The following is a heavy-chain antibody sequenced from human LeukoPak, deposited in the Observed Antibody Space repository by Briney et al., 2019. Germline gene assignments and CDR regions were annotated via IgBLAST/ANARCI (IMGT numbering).Heavy chain of an antibody. V-gene: IGHV4-34*01. CDR3: ARGPYSSSWYCAAGFDY. D-gene: IGHD6-13*01. Sequence: SETLSLTCAVYGGSFSGYYWGWIRQPPGKGLEWIGEINHSGSTKYNPSLKSRVTISVDTSKNQFSLKLSSVTAADTAVYYCARGPYSSSWYCAAGFDYWGQGTLVSVSS. J-gene: IGHJ4*02. CDR2: INHSGST. CDR1: GGSFSGYY.